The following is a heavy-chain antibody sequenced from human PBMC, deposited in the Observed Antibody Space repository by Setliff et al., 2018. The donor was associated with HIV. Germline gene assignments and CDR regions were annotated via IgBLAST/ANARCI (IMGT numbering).Heavy chain of an antibody. J-gene: IGHJ2*01. Sequence: PSETLSLTCTVSGGSISGYYWSWIRQPPGKGLEWIGYIYYSGSTNYNPSLKSRVTISVDTSKNQFSLKLGSVTAADTAVYYCARGVGEYYNFWSGYPAWYFDLWGRGTLVTVSS. CDR3: ARGVGEYYNFWSGYPAWYFDL. D-gene: IGHD3-3*01. CDR1: GGSISGYY. CDR2: IYYSGST. V-gene: IGHV4-59*01.